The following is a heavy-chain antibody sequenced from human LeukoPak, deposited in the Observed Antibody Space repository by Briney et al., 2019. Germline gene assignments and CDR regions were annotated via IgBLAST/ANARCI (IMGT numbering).Heavy chain of an antibody. Sequence: SGTPSLTCTVSGGSISSSSYYWGWIRQPPGKGLEWIGRIDYGGSTYYNPSLKSRVTISVDTSKNQFSLKLSSVTAADTAVYYCARQARDLAAAVSADYWGQGTLVTV. V-gene: IGHV4-39*01. CDR1: GGSISSSSYY. D-gene: IGHD6-13*01. J-gene: IGHJ4*02. CDR3: ARQARDLAAAVSADY. CDR2: IDYGGST.